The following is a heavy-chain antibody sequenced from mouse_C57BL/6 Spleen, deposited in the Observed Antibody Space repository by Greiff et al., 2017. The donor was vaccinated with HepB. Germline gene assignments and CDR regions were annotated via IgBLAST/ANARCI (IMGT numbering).Heavy chain of an antibody. Sequence: EVQLVESGGGLVKPGGSLKLSCAASGFTFSSYAMSWVRQTPEKRLEWVATISDGGSYTYYPDNVKGRFTISRDNAKNNLYLQMSHLKSEDTAMYYCARDKTTVVATRYFDVWGTGTTVTVSS. V-gene: IGHV5-4*01. CDR2: ISDGGSYT. CDR1: GFTFSSYA. D-gene: IGHD1-1*01. J-gene: IGHJ1*03. CDR3: ARDKTTVVATRYFDV.